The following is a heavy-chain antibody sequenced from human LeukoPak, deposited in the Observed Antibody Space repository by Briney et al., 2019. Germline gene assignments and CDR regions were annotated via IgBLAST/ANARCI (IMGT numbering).Heavy chain of an antibody. D-gene: IGHD3-22*01. J-gene: IGHJ4*02. CDR3: ACWDNSGYYYLDY. V-gene: IGHV4-59*08. CDR2: IYYSGST. CDR1: GGSISSYY. Sequence: PSETLSLTCTVSGGSISSYYWSWIRQPPGKGLEWIGYIYYSGSTNYNPSLKSRVTISVDTSKNQFSLKLSSVTAADTAVYYCACWDNSGYYYLDYWGQGTLVTVSS.